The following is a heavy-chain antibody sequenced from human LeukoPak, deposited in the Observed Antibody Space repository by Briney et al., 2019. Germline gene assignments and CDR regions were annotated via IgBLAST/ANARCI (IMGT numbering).Heavy chain of an antibody. J-gene: IGHJ4*02. CDR2: ISAYNGNT. Sequence: ASVKVSCKASGGTFSSYAISWVRQAPGQGLEWMGWISAYNGNTNYAQKLQGRVTMTTDTSTSTAYMELRSLRSDDTAVYYCARHSGYDGYYWGQGTLVTVSS. D-gene: IGHD5-12*01. V-gene: IGHV1-18*01. CDR3: ARHSGYDGYY. CDR1: GGTFSSYA.